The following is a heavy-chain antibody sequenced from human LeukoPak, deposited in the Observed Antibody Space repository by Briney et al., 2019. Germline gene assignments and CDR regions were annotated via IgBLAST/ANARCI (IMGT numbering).Heavy chain of an antibody. J-gene: IGHJ5*02. Sequence: SETLSLTCTVSGGSINNYYWSWVRQPPGKGLEWIRDISNTGSASYNPSLKRRVTISVDTSTNQFSLKLSSVTAADTALYYCARQSQWLAPWWFDPWGQGTLVTVSS. CDR1: GGSINNYY. D-gene: IGHD6-19*01. CDR3: ARQSQWLAPWWFDP. V-gene: IGHV4-59*08. CDR2: ISNTGSA.